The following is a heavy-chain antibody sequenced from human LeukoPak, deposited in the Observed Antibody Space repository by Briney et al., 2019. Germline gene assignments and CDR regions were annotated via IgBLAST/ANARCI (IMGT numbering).Heavy chain of an antibody. J-gene: IGHJ4*02. CDR1: GFVFSNYV. Sequence: GGSLRLSCAAAGFVFSNYVMYWVRQAPGKGLEWVSVVSASGFTTDYADSVKGRFTISRDNSKNTLYLQMNSLRAEDTAVYYCAKGGRGTYYADSWGQGTLDTVSS. V-gene: IGHV3-23*01. D-gene: IGHD3-16*01. CDR3: AKGGRGTYYADS. CDR2: VSASGFTT.